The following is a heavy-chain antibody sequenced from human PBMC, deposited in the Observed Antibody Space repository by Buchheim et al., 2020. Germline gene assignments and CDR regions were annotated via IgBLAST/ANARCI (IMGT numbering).Heavy chain of an antibody. CDR1: GGSISSSSYY. D-gene: IGHD6-13*01. CDR3: ARDGVVGTIAAAGP. V-gene: IGHV4-39*07. Sequence: QLQLQESGPGLVKPSETLSLTCTVSGGSISSSSYYWGWIRQPPGKGLEWIGNIYYSGSTHYNPSLKSRVTISVDTSKKLFSLKLSSVTAADTAVYYCARDGVVGTIAAAGPWGQGTL. J-gene: IGHJ5*02. CDR2: IYYSGST.